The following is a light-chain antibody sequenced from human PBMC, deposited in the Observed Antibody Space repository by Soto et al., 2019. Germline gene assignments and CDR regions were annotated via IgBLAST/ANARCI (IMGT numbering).Light chain of an antibody. V-gene: IGKV1-5*03. CDR2: TTS. Sequence: DIQMTQSPSSLSAYVGDRVTITCRASQSISSDLNWYQQKPGKAPKLLMYTTSSLESGVPSRFSGSGSGTEFTLTISSLQPDDFATYYCQQDNSYPDAFGHGTKVDIK. J-gene: IGKJ1*01. CDR1: QSISSD. CDR3: QQDNSYPDA.